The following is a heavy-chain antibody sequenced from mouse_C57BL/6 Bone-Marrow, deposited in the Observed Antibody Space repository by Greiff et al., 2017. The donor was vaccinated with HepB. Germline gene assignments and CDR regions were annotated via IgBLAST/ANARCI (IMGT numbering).Heavy chain of an antibody. J-gene: IGHJ4*01. CDR1: GFTFSSYA. Sequence: EVQGVESGGGLVKPGGSLKLSCAASGFTFSSYAMSWVRQTPEKRLEWVATISDGGSYTYYPDNVKGRFTISRDNAKNNLYLQMSHLKSEDTAMYYCARAMVTSGAMDYWGQGTSVTVSS. CDR3: ARAMVTSGAMDY. V-gene: IGHV5-4*01. CDR2: ISDGGSYT. D-gene: IGHD2-1*01.